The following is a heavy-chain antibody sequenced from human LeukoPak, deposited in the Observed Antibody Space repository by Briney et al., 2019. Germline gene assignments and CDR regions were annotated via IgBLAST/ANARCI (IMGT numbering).Heavy chain of an antibody. Sequence: PGGSLRLSCAASKFTFSDYSMSWVRQAPGKGLEWVPSISSIRNYIYYADSVKGRFTVSRDNAKNSLYLQMNSLRAEDTAMYYCARVGGDWFVDYWGQGILVTVSS. CDR1: KFTFSDYS. V-gene: IGHV3-21*01. CDR3: ARVGGDWFVDY. J-gene: IGHJ4*02. CDR2: ISSIRNYI. D-gene: IGHD3-9*01.